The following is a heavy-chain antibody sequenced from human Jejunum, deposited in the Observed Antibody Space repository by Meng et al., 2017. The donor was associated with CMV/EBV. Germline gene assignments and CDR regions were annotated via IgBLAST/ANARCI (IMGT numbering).Heavy chain of an antibody. CDR2: IGASGGST. J-gene: IGHJ4*02. CDR3: ARGAPWTDYDY. CDR1: RFTFRNYA. D-gene: IGHD3/OR15-3a*01. Sequence: EAQLLESGGGLVQPGGSLRLSCAAPRFTFRNYARSWVRQTPGKGLEWVSGIGASGGSTYYADSVKGRFTISRDNINNILYLQMHSLRADDTAVYYCARGAPWTDYDYWGQGTLVTVSS. V-gene: IGHV3-23*01.